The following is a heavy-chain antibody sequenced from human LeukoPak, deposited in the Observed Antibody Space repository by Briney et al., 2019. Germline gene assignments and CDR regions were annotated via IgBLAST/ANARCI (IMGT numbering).Heavy chain of an antibody. J-gene: IGHJ4*02. CDR2: ISYDGSNK. Sequence: PGRSLRLSCAASGFTFSSYGMHWVRQAPGKGLEWVAVISYDGSNKYYADSVKGRFTISRDNSKNTLYLQMSSLRSEDTAVYYCARDMSYCSSSSCYTLDYWGQGTLVTVSS. CDR3: ARDMSYCSSSSCYTLDY. CDR1: GFTFSSYG. V-gene: IGHV3-30*03. D-gene: IGHD2-2*02.